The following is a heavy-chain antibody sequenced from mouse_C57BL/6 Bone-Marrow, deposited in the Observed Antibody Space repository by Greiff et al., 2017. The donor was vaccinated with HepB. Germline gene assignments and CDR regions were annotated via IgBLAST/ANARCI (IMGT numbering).Heavy chain of an antibody. CDR1: GYTFTSYW. CDR3: AKGVLLRRGWYAY. J-gene: IGHJ3*01. V-gene: IGHV1-74*01. D-gene: IGHD1-1*01. CDR2: IHPSDSDT. Sequence: VQLQQPGAELVKPGASVKVSCKASGYTFTSYWMHWVKQRPGQGLEWIGRIHPSDSDTNYNQKFKGKATFTVDKSSSTAYMQVSSLTSEDSAVYYCAKGVLLRRGWYAYWVRGTLVTVSA.